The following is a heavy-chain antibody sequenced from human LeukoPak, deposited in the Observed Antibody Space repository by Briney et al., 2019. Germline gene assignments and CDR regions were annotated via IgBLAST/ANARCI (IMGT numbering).Heavy chain of an antibody. V-gene: IGHV3-21*01. D-gene: IGHD3-9*01. CDR2: ISSSSSYI. J-gene: IGHJ3*02. Sequence: GGSLRLSCAASGFTFSSYSMNWVRQAPGKGLEWVSSISSSSSYIYYADSVKGRFTISRDNAKNSLYLQMNSLRAEDTAVYYCERVEIHNYDILTGYYKDAFDIWGQGTMVTVSS. CDR3: ERVEIHNYDILTGYYKDAFDI. CDR1: GFTFSSYS.